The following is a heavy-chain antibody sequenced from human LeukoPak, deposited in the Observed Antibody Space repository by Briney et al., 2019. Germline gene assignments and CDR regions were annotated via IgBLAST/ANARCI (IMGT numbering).Heavy chain of an antibody. CDR1: GFTFTCCW. Sequence: GGSLRLSCAASGFTFTCCWMSWVRQTPGKGLEWVASIKQDGREKFYADSVKGRFTISRDNAKNSLYLQVYSLRAQLSALYYCAREPGVTRYFDSWGQGILVTVSS. V-gene: IGHV3-7*01. D-gene: IGHD4-23*01. J-gene: IGHJ4*02. CDR3: AREPGVTRYFDS. CDR2: IKQDGREK.